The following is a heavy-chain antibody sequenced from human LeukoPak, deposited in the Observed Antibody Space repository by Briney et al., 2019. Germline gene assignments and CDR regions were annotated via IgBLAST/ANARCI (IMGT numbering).Heavy chain of an antibody. V-gene: IGHV6-1*01. D-gene: IGHD6-19*01. Sequence: SQTLSLTCAISGDSVSSNSVAWNWIRQSPSRGLEWLGRTYYRSKWYNDYAVSVKSRITINPDTSKDQFSLQLNSVTPEDTAVYYCARGWQWLAYNWFDPWGQGTLVTVSS. CDR1: GDSVSSNSVA. CDR2: TYYRSKWYN. CDR3: ARGWQWLAYNWFDP. J-gene: IGHJ5*02.